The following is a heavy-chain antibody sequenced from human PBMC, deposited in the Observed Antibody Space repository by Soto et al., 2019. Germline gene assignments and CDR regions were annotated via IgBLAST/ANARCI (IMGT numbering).Heavy chain of an antibody. CDR3: ARAQSSSTGLEIYYYDYSNMDV. Sequence: QVQLVQSGAEVKKPGSSVKVSCKASGGTFSSYAITWVRQAPGQGLEWMGGIIPISGTANYAQKFQGRVTITAEESTSTGYMELSGLRSEDTVVYYCARAQSSSTGLEIYYYDYSNMDVWGQGTTVTISS. J-gene: IGHJ6*02. D-gene: IGHD2-2*01. V-gene: IGHV1-69*01. CDR1: GGTFSSYA. CDR2: IIPISGTA.